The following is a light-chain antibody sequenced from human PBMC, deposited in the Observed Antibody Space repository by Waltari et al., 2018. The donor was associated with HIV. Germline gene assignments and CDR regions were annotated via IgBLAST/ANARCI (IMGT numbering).Light chain of an antibody. CDR1: QDISGF. V-gene: IGKV1-8*01. J-gene: IGKJ1*01. Sequence: AIRMTQSPSSFSASTGARVTITCRASQDISGFFAWYQQKPGKAPNLLISGASTLQSGVPSRFNGSGSGTDFTLTISCLQSEDFATYYCQQYYNYPRTFGQGTRVEIK. CDR3: QQYYNYPRT. CDR2: GAS.